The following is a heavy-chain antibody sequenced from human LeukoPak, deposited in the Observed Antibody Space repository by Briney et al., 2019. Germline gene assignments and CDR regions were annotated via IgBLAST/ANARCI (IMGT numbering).Heavy chain of an antibody. J-gene: IGHJ5*02. CDR1: GFTFSSYW. CDR2: ISWDGGST. Sequence: PGGSLRLSCAASGFTFSSYWMHWVRQAPGKGLVWVSLISWDGGSTYYADSVKGRFTISRDNSKNSLYLQMNSLRAEDTALYYCAKDGEAGYDFWSGYFDPWGQGTLVTVSS. V-gene: IGHV3-43D*04. CDR3: AKDGEAGYDFWSGYFDP. D-gene: IGHD3-3*01.